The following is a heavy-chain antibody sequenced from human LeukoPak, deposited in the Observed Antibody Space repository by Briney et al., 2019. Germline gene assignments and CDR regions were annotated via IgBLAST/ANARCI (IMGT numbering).Heavy chain of an antibody. Sequence: ASVKVSCKASGYTFTSYGISWVRQAPGQGLEWMGWISAYNGNTNYAQKLQGRVTMTTDTSTRTAYMELRSLRSDDTAVYYCARERGSESYWDAFDIWGQGTMVTVSS. D-gene: IGHD3-10*01. CDR1: GYTFTSYG. V-gene: IGHV1-18*01. CDR2: ISAYNGNT. J-gene: IGHJ3*02. CDR3: ARERGSESYWDAFDI.